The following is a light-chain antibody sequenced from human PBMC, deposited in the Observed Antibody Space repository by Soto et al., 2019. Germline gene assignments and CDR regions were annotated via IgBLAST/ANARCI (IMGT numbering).Light chain of an antibody. V-gene: IGLV4-69*01. Sequence: QLVLTQSPSASASLGASVKLTCTLRSGHSSYAIAWHQQQPERGPRFLMKLNGDGSHNKGDGIPDRFSGSSSGTERYLSISSLQSEDEADYYCQTWGTGVQVFGGGTKVTVL. J-gene: IGLJ3*02. CDR1: SGHSSYA. CDR2: LNGDGSH. CDR3: QTWGTGVQV.